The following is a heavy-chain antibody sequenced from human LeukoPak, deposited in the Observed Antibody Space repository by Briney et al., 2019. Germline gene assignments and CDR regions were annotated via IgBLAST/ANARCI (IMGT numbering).Heavy chain of an antibody. CDR2: ISYDGSNK. CDR1: GFTFEDFA. V-gene: IGHV3-30-3*01. J-gene: IGHJ4*02. D-gene: IGHD6-19*01. Sequence: GGSLRLSCAASGFTFEDFAMHWVRQAPGKGLEWVAVISYDGSNKYYADSVKGRFTISRDNSKNTLYLQMNSLRAEDTAVYYCARCSGWYDRRPYYFDYWGQGTLVTVSS. CDR3: ARCSGWYDRRPYYFDY.